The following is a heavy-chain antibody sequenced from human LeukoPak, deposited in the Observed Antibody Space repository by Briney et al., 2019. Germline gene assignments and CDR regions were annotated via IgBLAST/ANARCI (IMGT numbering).Heavy chain of an antibody. CDR3: ARGGPFFSSSSSKEYYFDY. CDR1: GYDFINYG. D-gene: IGHD6-6*01. CDR2: ISLYNGNT. V-gene: IGHV1-18*01. Sequence: EASVKVSCKASGYDFINYGNTWVRQAPGQGLEWMGWISLYNGNTDYKLQGRVTMTTDTSTSTAYMELRSLRSDDTAVYYCARGGPFFSSSSSKEYYFDYWGQGTLVTVSS. J-gene: IGHJ4*02.